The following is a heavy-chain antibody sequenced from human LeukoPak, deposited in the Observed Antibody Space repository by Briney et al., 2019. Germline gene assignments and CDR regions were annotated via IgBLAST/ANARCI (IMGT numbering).Heavy chain of an antibody. CDR3: TTLWTGDY. V-gene: IGHV3-48*03. Sequence: GGSLRLSCAASGFTFSSYEMNWVRQAPGKGLEWVSYISSSGSTIYYADSVKGRFTISRDDAKNSLYLQMNSLTTEDTAFYYCTTLWTGDYWGQRTLVTVSS. J-gene: IGHJ4*02. CDR2: ISSSGSTI. CDR1: GFTFSSYE. D-gene: IGHD1-1*01.